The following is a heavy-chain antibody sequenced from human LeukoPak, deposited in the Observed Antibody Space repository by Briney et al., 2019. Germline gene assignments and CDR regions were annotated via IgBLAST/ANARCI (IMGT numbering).Heavy chain of an antibody. J-gene: IGHJ3*02. V-gene: IGHV1-2*02. CDR1: GYTFTGYY. Sequence: SVKVSRKASGYTFTGYYIHWLRQAPPQGLEWMGWIYTYSSDSNYAQYFQGRVTMTRDTSLSTAFMEMSSLKSDDTAVYYCARDRNSGSSLDIWGQGTMLTVSS. CDR2: IYTYSSDS. D-gene: IGHD6-6*01. CDR3: ARDRNSGSSLDI.